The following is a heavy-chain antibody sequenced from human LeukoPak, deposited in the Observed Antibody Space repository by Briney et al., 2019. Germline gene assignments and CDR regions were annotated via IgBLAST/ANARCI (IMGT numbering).Heavy chain of an antibody. CDR2: ISYDGSNK. Sequence: GGSLRLSCAASGFTFSSYAMNWVRQAPGKGLEWVAVISYDGSNKYYADSVKGRFTISRDNSKNTLYLQMNSLRAEDTAVYYCARDRSKTVTTNLLVYWGQGTLVTVSS. J-gene: IGHJ4*02. CDR3: ARDRSKTVTTNLLVY. CDR1: GFTFSSYA. D-gene: IGHD4-17*01. V-gene: IGHV3-30*04.